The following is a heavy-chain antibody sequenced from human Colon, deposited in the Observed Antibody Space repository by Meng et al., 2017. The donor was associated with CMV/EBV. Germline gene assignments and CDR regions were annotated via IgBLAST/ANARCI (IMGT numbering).Heavy chain of an antibody. CDR1: GYTFTGYY. V-gene: IGHV1-2*02. Sequence: HGHLGQSGAGGKKPGASLKVSCKASGYTFTGYYMHWVRQAPGQGLEWMGWINPNSGGTNYAQKFQGRVTMTRDTSISTAYMELSRLRSDDTAVYYCATVSSGYYLYFQHWGQGTLVTVSS. CDR3: ATVSSGYYLYFQH. CDR2: INPNSGGT. J-gene: IGHJ1*01. D-gene: IGHD3-22*01.